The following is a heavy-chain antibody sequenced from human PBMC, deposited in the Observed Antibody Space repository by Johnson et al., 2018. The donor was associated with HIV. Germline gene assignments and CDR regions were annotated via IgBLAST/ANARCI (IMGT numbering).Heavy chain of an antibody. D-gene: IGHD6-19*01. CDR1: GFTFDDYG. CDR3: AKSSVTDAFDI. Sequence: VQLVESGGGVVRPGGSLRLSCAASGFTFDDYGMSWVRQAPGKGLEWVSGINWNGGRTGSADSVKGRFTISRDNSKNTLYLQMNSLRAEDTAVYYCAKSSVTDAFDIWGQGTMVTVSS. V-gene: IGHV3-20*04. CDR2: INWNGGRT. J-gene: IGHJ3*02.